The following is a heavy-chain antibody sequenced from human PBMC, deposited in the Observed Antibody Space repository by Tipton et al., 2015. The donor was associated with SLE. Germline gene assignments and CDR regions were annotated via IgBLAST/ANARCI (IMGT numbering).Heavy chain of an antibody. D-gene: IGHD3-9*01. V-gene: IGHV4-4*08. CDR1: GGSISNYY. CDR2: IFTTGST. Sequence: TLSLTCSVSGGSISNYYWNWIRQPPGKGLEWIGNIFTTGSTNYNPSLKSRVSVSVDTSKNQFSLKLDSVTAADTAVYFCARRGRGVDFDSFYWGQGTLVTVSS. CDR3: ARRGRGVDFDSFY. J-gene: IGHJ4*02.